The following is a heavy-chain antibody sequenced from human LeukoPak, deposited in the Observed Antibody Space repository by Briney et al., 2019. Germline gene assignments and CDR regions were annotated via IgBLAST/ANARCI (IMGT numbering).Heavy chain of an antibody. Sequence: PGGSLRLSCAASGFSFSNYAMSWVCQAPALGKGWVSFISGGGDSTYHAYSVKGRFTNSSDNSKSTLYLQTSSLRDGDTAVYYCARDGGYDKGSFDYWGQETPVTVSS. D-gene: IGHD3-22*01. J-gene: IGHJ4*02. CDR3: ARDGGYDKGSFDY. CDR2: ISGGGDST. CDR1: GFSFSNYA. V-gene: IGHV3-23*01.